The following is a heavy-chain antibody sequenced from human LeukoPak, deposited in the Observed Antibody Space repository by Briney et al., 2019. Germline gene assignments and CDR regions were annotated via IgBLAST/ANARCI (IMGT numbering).Heavy chain of an antibody. CDR3: VRRRRSCSYSFCDAYYYYYMGV. Sequence: SETLSLTYTVCGGFGRSHSWSWMLQPPGQGLEWIGYISYSGSTSYNPSLKSRVTISVDPSKSQLSLKLRSVTAAGTAVYYCVRRRRSCSYSFCDAYYYYYMGVWGKGTTVIVS. CDR1: GGFGRSHS. V-gene: IGHV4-59*02. D-gene: IGHD2-15*01. CDR2: ISYSGST. J-gene: IGHJ6*03.